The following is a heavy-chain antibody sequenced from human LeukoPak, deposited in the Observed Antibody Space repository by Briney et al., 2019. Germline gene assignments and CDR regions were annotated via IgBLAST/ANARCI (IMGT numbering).Heavy chain of an antibody. CDR2: VYYTGGT. CDR3: ARYSTSWDY. J-gene: IGHJ4*02. V-gene: IGHV4-39*01. Sequence: SETLSLTCSVSGGSITSSSYYWGWVRQSPEKGMEWIGSVYYTGGTYYSPSLKSRVTISVDTSKNQFSLKLSSVTAADTAVYYCARYSTSWDYWGQGTLVTVSS. D-gene: IGHD2-2*01. CDR1: GGSITSSSYY.